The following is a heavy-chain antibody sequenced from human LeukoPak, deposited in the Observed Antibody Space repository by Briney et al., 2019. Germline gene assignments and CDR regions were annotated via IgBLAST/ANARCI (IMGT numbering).Heavy chain of an antibody. CDR1: GFTFASYA. CDR2: ITGSGGTT. J-gene: IGHJ4*02. V-gene: IGHV3-23*01. Sequence: PGGSLRLSCAASGFTFASYAMSWVRQAPGKGREWVSAITGSGGTTYYADFVKGRFTISRDNSKNTLYLQMNGLRVEDTAVYYCAKMQGYFDYWGQGTLVTVSS. CDR3: AKMQGYFDY.